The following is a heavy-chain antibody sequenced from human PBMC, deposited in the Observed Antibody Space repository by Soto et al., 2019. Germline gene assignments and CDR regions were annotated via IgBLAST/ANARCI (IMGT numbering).Heavy chain of an antibody. J-gene: IGHJ4*02. CDR1: GFSFVSYW. D-gene: IGHD6-19*01. Sequence: GGSLRLSCAASGFSFVSYWMHWVRQDPGEGLAWVSRINGNADNSDYADSVKGRFTISRDNAMNRLYLQMDSLRADDTGVYYCVRDFRGAVAGSEFDHWGQGTLVTVSS. V-gene: IGHV3-74*01. CDR3: VRDFRGAVAGSEFDH. CDR2: INGNADNS.